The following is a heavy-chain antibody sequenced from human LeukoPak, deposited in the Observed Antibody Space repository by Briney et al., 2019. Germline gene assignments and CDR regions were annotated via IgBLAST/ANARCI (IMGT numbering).Heavy chain of an antibody. D-gene: IGHD3-3*01. CDR3: ARAGENDFWRGNWFDP. CDR1: GFTFSSYW. Sequence: PGGSLRLSCAASGFTFSSYWMSWVRQAPGKGLEWVANIKQDGSEKYYVDSVKGRFTISRDNAKNSLYLQMNSLRAEDTAVYYCARAGENDFWRGNWFDPWGQGTLVTVSS. V-gene: IGHV3-7*01. J-gene: IGHJ5*02. CDR2: IKQDGSEK.